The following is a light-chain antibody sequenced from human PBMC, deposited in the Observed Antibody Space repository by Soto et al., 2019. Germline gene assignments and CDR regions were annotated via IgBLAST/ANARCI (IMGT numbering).Light chain of an antibody. CDR1: QSVSSSY. V-gene: IGKV3-20*01. CDR2: GAS. J-gene: IGKJ1*01. Sequence: EIVLTQSPGTLSLSPGERATRSCRASQSVSSSYLAWYQQKPGQAPRLLIYGASSRATGIPDRFSGSGSGTDFILTIIRLEPEDFAVYYCQQYGSSPEFGQGTKVEIQ. CDR3: QQYGSSPE.